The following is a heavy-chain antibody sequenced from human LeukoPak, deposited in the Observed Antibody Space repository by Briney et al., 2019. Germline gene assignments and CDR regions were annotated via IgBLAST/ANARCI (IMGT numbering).Heavy chain of an antibody. J-gene: IGHJ4*02. V-gene: IGHV3-53*01. CDR3: ARAAGPWPYYFDY. CDR1: GFTVSSNY. CDR2: IYSGGST. Sequence: GGSLRLSCAASGFTVSSNYMSWVRQAPGKGLEWVSVIYSGGSTYYADSVRGRFTISRDNSKNTLYLQMNSLRAEDTAVYYCARAAGPWPYYFDYWGQGTLVTVSS.